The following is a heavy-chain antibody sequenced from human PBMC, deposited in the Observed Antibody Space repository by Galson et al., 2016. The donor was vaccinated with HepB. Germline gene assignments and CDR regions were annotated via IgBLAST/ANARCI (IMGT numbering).Heavy chain of an antibody. CDR2: ISGDGGST. CDR1: GFTFGRYA. D-gene: IGHD6-19*01. CDR3: ARFTQEWLDRVYCFDY. V-gene: IGHV3-23*01. J-gene: IGHJ4*02. Sequence: SLRLSCAASGFTFGRYAMSWVRQAPGKGLEWVSAISGDGGSTYYAGSVQGRFTSSRDRSTNTMYLQMNSLRTDDTAVYYCARFTQEWLDRVYCFDYWGQGTLVTVSS.